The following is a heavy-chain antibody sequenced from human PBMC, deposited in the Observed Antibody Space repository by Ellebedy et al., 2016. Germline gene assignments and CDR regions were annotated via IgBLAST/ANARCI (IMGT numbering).Heavy chain of an antibody. CDR1: GGSISSSSYY. V-gene: IGHV4-39*07. Sequence: SETLSLXCTVSGGSISSSSYYWGWIRQPPGKGLEWIGSVYDSGRTYYNPSLKSRVTISVDTSKKQFSLKLSSVTAADTAVYYCALPYRVRGLTYDAFDIWGQGTMVTVSS. CDR2: VYDSGRT. D-gene: IGHD3-10*01. CDR3: ALPYRVRGLTYDAFDI. J-gene: IGHJ3*02.